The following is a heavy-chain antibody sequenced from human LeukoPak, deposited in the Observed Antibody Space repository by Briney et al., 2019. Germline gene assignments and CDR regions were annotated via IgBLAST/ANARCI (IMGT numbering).Heavy chain of an antibody. Sequence: PSQTLSLTCIVSGGSISSGDYYWSWIRQPPGKGLEWIGYIYYSGGTYYNPSLKSRVTISVDTSKNQFSLKLSSVTAADTAVYYCARNFQSREFDYWGQGTLITVSS. J-gene: IGHJ4*02. CDR2: IYYSGGT. CDR1: GGSISSGDYY. CDR3: ARNFQSREFDY. V-gene: IGHV4-30-4*08.